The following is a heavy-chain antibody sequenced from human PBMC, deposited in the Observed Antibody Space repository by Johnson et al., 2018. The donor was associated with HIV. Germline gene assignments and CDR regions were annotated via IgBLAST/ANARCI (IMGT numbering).Heavy chain of an antibody. V-gene: IGHV3-30*04. CDR2: ISYDGSNK. CDR3: ASRGVVVTAIPKFGAFDI. J-gene: IGHJ3*02. CDR1: GFTFSSYA. D-gene: IGHD2-21*02. Sequence: VQLLESGGGVVQPGRSLRLSCAASGFTFSSYAMHWVRQAPGKGLEWVAVISYDGSNKYYADSVKGRFTISRDNAKNSLYLQMNSLRAEDTAVYYCASRGVVVTAIPKFGAFDIWGQGTMVTVSS.